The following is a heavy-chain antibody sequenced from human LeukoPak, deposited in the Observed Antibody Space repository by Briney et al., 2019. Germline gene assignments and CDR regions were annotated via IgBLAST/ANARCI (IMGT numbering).Heavy chain of an antibody. D-gene: IGHD1-26*01. V-gene: IGHV3-53*01. CDR2: VYSGGST. CDR1: GFTVSNNY. J-gene: IGHJ4*02. CDR3: VCRIGGAPQ. Sequence: GGSLRLSCAASGFTVSNNYMSWVRQAPGKGLEWVSVVYSGGSTYYADSVKGRFTISRDNSKNTLYLRMNSLRADDTAVYYCVCRIGGAPQWGQGTLVTVSS.